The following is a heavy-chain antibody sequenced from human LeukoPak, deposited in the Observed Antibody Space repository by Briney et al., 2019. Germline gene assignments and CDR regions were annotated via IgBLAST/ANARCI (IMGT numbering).Heavy chain of an antibody. CDR2: ISWNSGSI. V-gene: IGHV3-9*01. Sequence: GGSLRLSCAASGFTFDDYAMHWVRQAPGKGLEWVSGISWNSGSIGYADSVKGRFTISRDNAKNSLYLQMNSLTAEDTAVYYCARDPWLVRIFDYWGQGTLVTVSS. D-gene: IGHD6-19*01. CDR1: GFTFDDYA. CDR3: ARDPWLVRIFDY. J-gene: IGHJ4*02.